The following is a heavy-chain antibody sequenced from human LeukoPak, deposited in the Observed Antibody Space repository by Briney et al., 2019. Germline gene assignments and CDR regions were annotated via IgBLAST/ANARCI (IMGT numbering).Heavy chain of an antibody. J-gene: IGHJ6*02. CDR1: GFTFSSYS. V-gene: IGHV3-74*01. CDR2: INGDGSST. Sequence: GGSLRLSCAASGFTFSSYSMNWVRQAPGKGLVWVARINGDGSSTDYADSVKGRFTISRDNAKNTLYLQMNSLRAEDTAVYYCARESNGYFYGQYYYYYGMDVWGQGTTVTVSS. CDR3: ARESNGYFYGQYYYYYGMDV. D-gene: IGHD5-18*01.